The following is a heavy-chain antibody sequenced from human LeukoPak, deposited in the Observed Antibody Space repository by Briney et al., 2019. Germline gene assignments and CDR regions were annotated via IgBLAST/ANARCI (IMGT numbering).Heavy chain of an antibody. CDR3: ARGPDGYSDLPYYFDY. Sequence: ASVKVSCKVSGYTLTELAMHWVRQAPGKGLEWMGGFDPEDGETIYAQKFQGRVTITADESTSTAYMELSSLRSEDTAVYYCARGPDGYSDLPYYFDYWGQGTLVTVSS. CDR1: GYTLTELA. D-gene: IGHD5-24*01. CDR2: FDPEDGET. V-gene: IGHV1-24*01. J-gene: IGHJ4*02.